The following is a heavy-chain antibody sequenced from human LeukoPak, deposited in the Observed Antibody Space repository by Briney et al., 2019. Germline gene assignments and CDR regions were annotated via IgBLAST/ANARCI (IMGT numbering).Heavy chain of an antibody. V-gene: IGHV3-64*01. Sequence: TGGSLRVYCAASGFTFSSYAMHWVRQAPGKGLEYVSAISSNGGSTYYANSVKGRFTISRDNSKNTLYLQMGSLRAEDMAVYYCARDPGRSSSTHEHYYYYYMDVWGKGTTVTVSS. CDR2: ISSNGGST. CDR3: ARDPGRSSSTHEHYYYYYMDV. D-gene: IGHD6-6*01. J-gene: IGHJ6*03. CDR1: GFTFSSYA.